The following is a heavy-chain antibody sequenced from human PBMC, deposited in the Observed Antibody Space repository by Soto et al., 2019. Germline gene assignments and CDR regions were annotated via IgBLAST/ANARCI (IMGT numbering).Heavy chain of an antibody. V-gene: IGHV4-39*01. CDR3: ARATSTNCFAP. CDR1: VCTICTNFYF. CDR2: IYYGGSA. J-gene: IGHJ5*02. Sequence: LTFTASVCTICTNFYFWALNRQPPGKGLEWIGTIYYGGSAYYNPSLKSRVTMSVATSKNQFSLKVNSVIAADTAIYYCARATSTNCFAPWVQGTLVPVS.